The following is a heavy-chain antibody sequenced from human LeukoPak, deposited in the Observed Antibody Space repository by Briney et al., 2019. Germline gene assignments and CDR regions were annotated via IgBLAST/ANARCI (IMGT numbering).Heavy chain of an antibody. Sequence: SVKVSCKSSGGTFSSYAIIWVRQAPGQGLEWMGGIIPIFGTANYAQKFQGRVTITADESTSTAYMELSSLRSEDTAVYYCARGYYYGSGSLPTFDYWGQGTLVTVSS. V-gene: IGHV1-69*13. CDR2: IIPIFGTA. CDR3: ARGYYYGSGSLPTFDY. J-gene: IGHJ4*02. D-gene: IGHD3-10*01. CDR1: GGTFSSYA.